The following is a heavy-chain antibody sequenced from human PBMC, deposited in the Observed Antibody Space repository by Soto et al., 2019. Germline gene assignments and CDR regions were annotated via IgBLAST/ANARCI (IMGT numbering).Heavy chain of an antibody. CDR1: GGSISSSGYY. V-gene: IGHV4-31*03. J-gene: IGHJ4*02. Sequence: QVQLQESGPGLVKPSQTLSLTCSVSGGSISSSGYYWSLVRQPPGKGLEWIGYLYYGGSTYYNPSPKSRVTLPADTSANHFSLTLTSVTAADTAIYYCTYGLGSPYYFDHWGQGTLVTVSS. CDR2: LYYGGST. CDR3: TYGLGSPYYFDH. D-gene: IGHD3-16*01.